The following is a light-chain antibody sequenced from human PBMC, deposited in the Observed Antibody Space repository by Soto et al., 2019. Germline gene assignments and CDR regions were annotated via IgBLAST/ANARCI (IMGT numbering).Light chain of an antibody. V-gene: IGLV2-14*01. CDR1: SSDVGGYNY. J-gene: IGLJ2*01. CDR2: DVS. Sequence: QSVLTQPASVSGSPGQSITLSCTGTSSDVGGYNYVSWYQQHPGKAPKLMIYDVSNRPSGVSNRFSGSKSGNTASLTISGLQAEDEADYYCSSYASSSTLFGGGTK. CDR3: SSYASSSTL.